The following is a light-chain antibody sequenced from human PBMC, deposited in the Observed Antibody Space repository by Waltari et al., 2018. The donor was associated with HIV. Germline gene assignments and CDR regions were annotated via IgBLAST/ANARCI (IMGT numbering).Light chain of an antibody. V-gene: IGLV1-51*01. CDR2: DNN. Sequence: QSVLTQPPSVSAAPGQKVTISCSGSNSNIGTNYVFWYQQLPGTAPKLLIYDNNKRPSGIPDRFSASKSGTSATLGITGLQTGDEAEYYCGTWDSSLNPGGVFGGGTKLTVL. CDR1: NSNIGTNY. J-gene: IGLJ3*02. CDR3: GTWDSSLNPGGV.